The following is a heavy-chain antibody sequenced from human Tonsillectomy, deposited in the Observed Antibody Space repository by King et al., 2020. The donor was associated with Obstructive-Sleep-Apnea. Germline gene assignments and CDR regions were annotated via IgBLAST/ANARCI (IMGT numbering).Heavy chain of an antibody. CDR2: ISTYNGNV. J-gene: IGHJ6*02. V-gene: IGHV1-18*04. CDR1: GYTFTSYG. Sequence: QLVQSGAEVKKPGASVKVSCKASGYTFTSYGISWVRQAPGQGLEWMGWISTYNGNVNYAQKFQGRVTMTTDTSTSTAYMDLRSLRSDDTAVYYCARSVVVVDASEANYYGMDGWGQGTTVTVSS. D-gene: IGHD2-15*01. CDR3: ARSVVVVDASEANYYGMDG.